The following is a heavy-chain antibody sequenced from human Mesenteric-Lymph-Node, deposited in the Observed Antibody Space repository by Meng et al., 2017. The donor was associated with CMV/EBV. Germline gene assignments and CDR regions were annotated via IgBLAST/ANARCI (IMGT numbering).Heavy chain of an antibody. V-gene: IGHV3-53*05. D-gene: IGHD3-3*01. CDR1: GFTVSSNY. CDR2: LYSGGSA. J-gene: IGHJ3*01. Sequence: GESLKISCAASGFTVSSNYMSWVRQAPGKGLEWVSVLYSGGSAYYADSGKGRFTISRDNSKNTLYLQMNSLRAEDTAVYYCARSHYDFWTGYPGDAFDLWGQGTMVTVSS. CDR3: ARSHYDFWTGYPGDAFDL.